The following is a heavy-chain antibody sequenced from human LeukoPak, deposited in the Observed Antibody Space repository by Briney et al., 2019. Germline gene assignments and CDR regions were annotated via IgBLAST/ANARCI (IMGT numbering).Heavy chain of an antibody. J-gene: IGHJ3*02. CDR3: ASAYSSSWYWEKAFDI. D-gene: IGHD6-13*01. Sequence: GESLKISCKGSGYRFTSYWIGWVRQMPGKGLEWMEIIYPGDSDTRYSPSFQGQVTISADKSISTAYLQWSSLKASDTAMYYCASAYSSSWYWEKAFDIWGQGTMVTVSS. CDR2: IYPGDSDT. V-gene: IGHV5-51*01. CDR1: GYRFTSYW.